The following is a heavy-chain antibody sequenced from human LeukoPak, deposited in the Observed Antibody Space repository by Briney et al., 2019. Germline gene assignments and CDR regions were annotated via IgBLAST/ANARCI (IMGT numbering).Heavy chain of an antibody. Sequence: KASETLSLTCTVSGGSISTDDYYWSWIRQPPGKGLEWIGYIYHSGSTYYNSSLKSRVTISVDRSKNQFSLKLSSVTAADTAVYYCARTYCSRTSCDTLDYWGQGTLVTVSS. D-gene: IGHD2-2*01. J-gene: IGHJ4*02. CDR2: IYHSGST. V-gene: IGHV4-30-2*01. CDR1: GGSISTDDYY. CDR3: ARTYCSRTSCDTLDY.